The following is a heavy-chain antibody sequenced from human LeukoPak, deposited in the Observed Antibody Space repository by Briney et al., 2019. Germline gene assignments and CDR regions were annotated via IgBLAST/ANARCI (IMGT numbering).Heavy chain of an antibody. CDR3: AREYSSTSGRLYDY. CDR2: IAPNSGGT. D-gene: IGHD6-6*01. CDR1: GYTFTGYY. Sequence: ASVKVSCKASGYTFTGYYMHWVRQAPGQGLEWMGWIAPNSGGTNYAQNFQGRVTMTRDTSINTAYMELTRLTSGDTAVYYCAREYSSTSGRLYDYWGLGTLVTVSS. V-gene: IGHV1-2*02. J-gene: IGHJ4*02.